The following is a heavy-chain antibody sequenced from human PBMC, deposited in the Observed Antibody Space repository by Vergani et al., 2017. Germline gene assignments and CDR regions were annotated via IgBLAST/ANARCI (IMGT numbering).Heavy chain of an antibody. CDR3: ARVRGSSGWRYYYYYGMDV. CDR2: IWYDGSNK. CDR1: GFTFSSYG. Sequence: QVQLVESGGGVVQPGRSLRLSCAASGFTFSSYGMHWVRQAPGKGLEWVAVIWYDGSNKYYADSVKGRFTISRDNSKNTLYLQMNSLRAEDTAVYYCARVRGSSGWRYYYYYGMDVWGQGTTVTVSS. V-gene: IGHV3-30*19. J-gene: IGHJ6*02. D-gene: IGHD6-19*01.